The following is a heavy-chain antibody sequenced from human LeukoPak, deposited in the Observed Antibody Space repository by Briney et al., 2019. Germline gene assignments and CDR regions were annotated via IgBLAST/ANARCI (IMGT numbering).Heavy chain of an antibody. CDR2: LYIGGNT. CDR1: GFTFSSYS. CDR3: MTAAGYNFGQY. V-gene: IGHV3-53*01. J-gene: IGHJ4*02. D-gene: IGHD5-18*01. Sequence: PEGSLRLSCAASGFTFSSYSMNWVRQAPGKGLEWVSALYIGGNTYYADSVRGRFTISRDNSKNTLYLQMNSLRAEDTAIYYCMTAAGYNFGQYWGQGTLVTVSS.